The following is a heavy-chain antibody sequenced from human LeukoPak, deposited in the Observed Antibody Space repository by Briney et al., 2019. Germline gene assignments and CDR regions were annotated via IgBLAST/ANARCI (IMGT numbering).Heavy chain of an antibody. CDR2: INPSGGST. J-gene: IGHJ5*02. Sequence: ASVKVSCKASGYPFTRYYMHWVRQAPGQGLECMGIINPSGGSTSYAQKFQGRVTMTRDMSTSTVYLELSSLRSEDTAVYYCARGGVGATTYVWFDPWGQGTLVTVSS. V-gene: IGHV1-46*01. D-gene: IGHD1-26*01. CDR1: GYPFTRYY. CDR3: ARGGVGATTYVWFDP.